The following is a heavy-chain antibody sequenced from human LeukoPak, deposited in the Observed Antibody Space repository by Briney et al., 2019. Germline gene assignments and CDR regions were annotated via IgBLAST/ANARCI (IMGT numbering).Heavy chain of an antibody. J-gene: IGHJ4*02. V-gene: IGHV1-18*01. CDR1: GYTFTSYG. D-gene: IGHD3-10*01. CDR3: ARDRGTMVRGVIFDY. CDR2: ISAYNGNT. Sequence: GASVKVSCKASGYTFTSYGISWVRQASGQGLEWMGWISAYNGNTNYAQKLQGRVTMTTDTSTSTAYMELRSLRSDDTAVYYCARDRGTMVRGVIFDYWGQGTLVTVSS.